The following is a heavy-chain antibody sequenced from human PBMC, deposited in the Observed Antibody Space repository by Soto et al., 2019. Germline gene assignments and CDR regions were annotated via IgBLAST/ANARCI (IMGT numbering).Heavy chain of an antibody. J-gene: IGHJ6*02. CDR2: INHSGST. V-gene: IGHV4-34*01. CDR1: GGSFSVYY. D-gene: IGHD3-10*01. Sequence: SETLSLTCAVYGGSFSVYYWSWIRQPPGKGLEWIGEINHSGSTNYNPSLKSRVTISVDTSKNQFSLKLSSVTAADTAVYYCARSITMVRGPHRFYYSYGMDVWGQGTTVPVSS. CDR3: ARSITMVRGPHRFYYSYGMDV.